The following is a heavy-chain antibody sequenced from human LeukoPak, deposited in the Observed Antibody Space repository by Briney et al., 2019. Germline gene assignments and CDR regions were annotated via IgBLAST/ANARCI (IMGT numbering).Heavy chain of an antibody. Sequence: PGRPLRLSCAASGFTLSDYAMHWVRQAPGKGLEWLAVISYDGQNKYFGDSVKGRFTISRDNSKNTLYLQMNSLRAEDTAVYYRAKDRPHQHWGQGTLVTVSS. CDR1: GFTLSDYA. CDR3: AKDRPHQH. V-gene: IGHV3-30*18. J-gene: IGHJ1*01. CDR2: ISYDGQNK.